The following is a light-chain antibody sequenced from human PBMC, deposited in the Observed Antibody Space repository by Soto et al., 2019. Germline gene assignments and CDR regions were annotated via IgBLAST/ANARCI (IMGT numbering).Light chain of an antibody. Sequence: EIVLTQSPGTLSLSPGERATLSCRASQSLSSRSLAWYQQRPGQAPRLLIYSASSRATGIPDRFTGSGSGTDFTLTISRLDPEDFALYYCQHFGNSPLTFGGGTKVEIK. J-gene: IGKJ4*01. CDR3: QHFGNSPLT. V-gene: IGKV3-20*01. CDR1: QSLSSRS. CDR2: SAS.